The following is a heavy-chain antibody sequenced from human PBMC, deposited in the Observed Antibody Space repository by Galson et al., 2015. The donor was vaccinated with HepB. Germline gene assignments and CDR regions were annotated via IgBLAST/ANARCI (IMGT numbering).Heavy chain of an antibody. CDR2: IKPGDSST. CDR3: ARRASSMAKTFDY. CDR1: GYTFTSYY. D-gene: IGHD5-24*01. J-gene: IGHJ4*02. Sequence: SVKVSCKASGYTFTSYYMHWVRQAPGQGLEWMGVIKPGDSSTGYAQKFRGRVALTRDTSTSTVYMELSSLRSEDTAVYYCARRASSMAKTFDYWGQGTLLTVSP. V-gene: IGHV1-46*01.